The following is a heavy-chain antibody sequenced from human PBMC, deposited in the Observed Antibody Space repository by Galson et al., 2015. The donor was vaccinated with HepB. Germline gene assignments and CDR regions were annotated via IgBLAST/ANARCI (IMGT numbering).Heavy chain of an antibody. V-gene: IGHV1-3*01. D-gene: IGHD3-22*01. CDR2: INAGNGNT. Sequence: SVKVSCKASGYTFTSYAMHWVRQAPGQRLEWMGWINAGNGNTKYSQKFQGRVTITRDTSASTAYMELSSLRSEDTAVYYCARRRYYDSSGYLTSYAVDIWGQGTMVTVSS. CDR3: ARRRYYDSSGYLTSYAVDI. CDR1: GYTFTSYA. J-gene: IGHJ3*02.